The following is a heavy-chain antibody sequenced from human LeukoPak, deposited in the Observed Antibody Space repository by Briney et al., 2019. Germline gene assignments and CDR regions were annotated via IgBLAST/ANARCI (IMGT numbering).Heavy chain of an antibody. J-gene: IGHJ4*02. CDR1: GGTFSSYA. Sequence: ASVKVSCKASGGTFSSYAISWVRQAPGQGLEWMGRIIPILGIANYAQKFQGRVTITADKSTSTAYMELSSLRSEDTAVYYCARSPVNYGGNSKREYWGQGTLVTVSS. CDR3: ARSPVNYGGNSKREY. CDR2: IIPILGIA. D-gene: IGHD4-23*01. V-gene: IGHV1-69*04.